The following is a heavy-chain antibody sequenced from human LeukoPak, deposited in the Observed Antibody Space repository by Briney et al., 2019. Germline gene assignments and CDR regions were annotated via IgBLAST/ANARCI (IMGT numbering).Heavy chain of an antibody. D-gene: IGHD3-22*01. CDR1: GFTFSSYA. V-gene: IGHV3-23*01. CDR2: ISGNGGST. Sequence: GGSLRLSCAASGFTFSSYAMSWVRQTPAKELQWVSGISGNGGSTNYADSVKGRFTISRDNAKNTLYLQMNSLRAEDTAVYYCARGQFYYDSSGYHFDYWGQGTLVTVSS. CDR3: ARGQFYYDSSGYHFDY. J-gene: IGHJ4*02.